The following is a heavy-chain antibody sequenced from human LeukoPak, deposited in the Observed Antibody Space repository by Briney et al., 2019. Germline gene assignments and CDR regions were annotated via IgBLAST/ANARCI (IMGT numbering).Heavy chain of an antibody. V-gene: IGHV1-2*02. Sequence: ASVKVSCKASGYTFTGYYMHWVRQAPGQGLEWLGWINPNSGGTKYAQKFQGRVTMTRDTSITTAYMDLSSLGSDDTAVFYCVRKSATRRTSEFDYWGQGTPVTVSS. CDR1: GYTFTGYY. CDR2: INPNSGGT. CDR3: VRKSATRRTSEFDY. J-gene: IGHJ4*02. D-gene: IGHD2-15*01.